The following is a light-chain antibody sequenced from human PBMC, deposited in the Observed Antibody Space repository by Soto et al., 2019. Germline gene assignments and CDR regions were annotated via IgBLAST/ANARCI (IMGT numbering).Light chain of an antibody. Sequence: QPVLTQPPSASASLGASVTLTCTLSSGYSNYKVDWYQQRPGKGPRFVMRVGTGGIVGSKGDGIPDRFSVLGSGLNRYLTIKNIQEEDESDYHCGADHGSGSNCVGVVFGGGTKLTVL. CDR2: VGTGGIVG. J-gene: IGLJ2*01. V-gene: IGLV9-49*01. CDR1: SGYSNYK. CDR3: GADHGSGSNCVGVV.